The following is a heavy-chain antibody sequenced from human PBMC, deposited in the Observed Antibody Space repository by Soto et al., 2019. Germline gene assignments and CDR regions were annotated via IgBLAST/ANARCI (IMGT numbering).Heavy chain of an antibody. D-gene: IGHD2-2*01. Sequence: ASGKVSCKASGGTFSSYTISWVRQAPGQGLEWMGRIIPILGIANYAQKFQGRVTITADKSTSTAYMELSSLRSEDTAVYYCATRYCSSTSCYLDDAFDIWGQGTMVTVSS. CDR1: GGTFSSYT. CDR2: IIPILGIA. CDR3: ATRYCSSTSCYLDDAFDI. J-gene: IGHJ3*02. V-gene: IGHV1-69*02.